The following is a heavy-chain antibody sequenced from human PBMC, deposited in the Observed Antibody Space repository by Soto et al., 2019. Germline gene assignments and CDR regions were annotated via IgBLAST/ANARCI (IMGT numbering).Heavy chain of an antibody. CDR2: IKQDGSEK. CDR3: ASSSSGVAATLGYYYLAV. J-gene: IGHJ6*03. D-gene: IGHD2-15*01. V-gene: IGHV3-7*01. CDR1: GCTLSSDW. Sequence: PGGALRLSCAASGCTLSSDWMSGVRQAPGKGLEWVANIKQDGSEKYYVDSVKGRFTISRDNAKNSLYLQMNSLRAEDTAVYYCASSSSGVAATLGYYYLAVWGQGTTVPVSS.